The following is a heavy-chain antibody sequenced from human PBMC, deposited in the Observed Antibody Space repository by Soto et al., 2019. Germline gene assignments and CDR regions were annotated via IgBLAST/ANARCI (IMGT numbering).Heavy chain of an antibody. J-gene: IGHJ5*02. CDR2: ISYDGSNK. CDR3: AKEPNSGWDWAINWFDP. V-gene: IGHV3-30*18. D-gene: IGHD6-19*01. Sequence: QVQLVESGGGVVQPGRSLRLSCAASGFTFSSYGMHWVRQAPGKGLEWVAVISYDGSNKYYADSVKGRFTISRDNSKNTLYLQMSSLRAEYTAVYYWAKEPNSGWDWAINWFDPWGQGTLVTVSS. CDR1: GFTFSSYG.